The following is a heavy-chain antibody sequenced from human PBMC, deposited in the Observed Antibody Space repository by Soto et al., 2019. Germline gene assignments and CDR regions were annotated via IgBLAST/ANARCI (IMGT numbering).Heavy chain of an antibody. CDR1: GYTFSTYA. V-gene: IGHV1-3*01. CDR2: INGGTGQT. CDR3: ARGKGMEENYYYYGMDI. D-gene: IGHD1-1*01. J-gene: IGHJ6*02. Sequence: ASVKVSCKASGYTFSTYAMHWVRQAPGQSLEWMGWINGGTGQTRYSQRFQDRVTITRDTSAKTTYMDLTSLRSEDTAVYYCARGKGMEENYYYYGMDIWGQGTTVTVSS.